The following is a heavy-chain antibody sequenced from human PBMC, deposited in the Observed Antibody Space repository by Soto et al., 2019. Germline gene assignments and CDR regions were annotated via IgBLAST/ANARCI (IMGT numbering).Heavy chain of an antibody. V-gene: IGHV3-23*01. J-gene: IGHJ4*02. CDR2: ISGSGGST. CDR1: GFTFSSYA. Sequence: GGSLRLSCAASGFTFSSYAMSWVRQAPGKGLEWVSAISGSGGSTYYADSVKGRFTISRDNSKNTLYLQMNSLRAEDTAVYYCAKDRIVVVVAATQLDYWDQGTLVTVSS. D-gene: IGHD2-15*01. CDR3: AKDRIVVVVAATQLDY.